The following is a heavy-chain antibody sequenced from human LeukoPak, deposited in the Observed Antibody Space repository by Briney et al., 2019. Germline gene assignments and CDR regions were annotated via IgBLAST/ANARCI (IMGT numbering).Heavy chain of an antibody. Sequence: GGSLRLSCAASGFTFSSYWMSWVRQAPGKGLEWVANIKQDGSEKYYVDSVKGRFTISRDNAKNSLYLQMNSLGAEDTAVYYCARARPNFTIFGVVINYYMDVWGKGTTVTVSS. D-gene: IGHD3-3*01. CDR3: ARARPNFTIFGVVINYYMDV. J-gene: IGHJ6*03. CDR1: GFTFSSYW. V-gene: IGHV3-7*01. CDR2: IKQDGSEK.